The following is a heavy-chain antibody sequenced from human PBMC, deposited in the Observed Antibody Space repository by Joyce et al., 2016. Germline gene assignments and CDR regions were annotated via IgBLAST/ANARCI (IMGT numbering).Heavy chain of an antibody. D-gene: IGHD2-21*01. V-gene: IGHV3-7*01. Sequence: EVQLVESGGGLVQPGGSLRFSCAASGFTFSKYWMSWVRQGTGRGLEWVINIKEDGSEKDAGDSVNGRFTSSRDNANNFLYMQMNSLSAEDTAMFYCARSSDWYAFDVWGQGTMVTVSS. J-gene: IGHJ3*01. CDR1: GFTFSKYW. CDR3: ARSSDWYAFDV. CDR2: IKEDGSEK.